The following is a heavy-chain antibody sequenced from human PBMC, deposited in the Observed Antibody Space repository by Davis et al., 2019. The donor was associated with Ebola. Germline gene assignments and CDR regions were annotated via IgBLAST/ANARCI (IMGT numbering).Heavy chain of an antibody. CDR3: VTENWYRFES. Sequence: GESLKISCAVSGFSFSAYFMDWVRLTPGKGLEWVGLSRNQENRYNTEYAASVRGRFTISRDDSEKSLYLQMNNLRTEDTAVYYCVTENWYRFESWGQGTLVTVSS. CDR2: SRNQENRYNT. D-gene: IGHD1-1*01. CDR1: GFSFSAYF. J-gene: IGHJ4*02. V-gene: IGHV3-72*01.